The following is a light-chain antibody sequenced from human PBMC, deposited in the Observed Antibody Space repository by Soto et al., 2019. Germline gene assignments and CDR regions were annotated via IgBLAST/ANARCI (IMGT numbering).Light chain of an antibody. J-gene: IGKJ5*01. Sequence: DIQMTQSPSSLSASVVDRVTITCQASQDISNHLNWYQQKPGKAPKLLIYDASNLETGVPSRFSGSGSGTDFTVTISSLQPEDFATYSCQQYYNLPITFGQGTRLENK. CDR1: QDISNH. V-gene: IGKV1-33*01. CDR2: DAS. CDR3: QQYYNLPIT.